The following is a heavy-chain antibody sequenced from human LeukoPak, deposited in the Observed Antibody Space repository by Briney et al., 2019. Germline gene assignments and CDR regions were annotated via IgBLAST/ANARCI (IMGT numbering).Heavy chain of an antibody. CDR1: GYTFTGYY. CDR3: ARAAGTMVRGVIHY. Sequence: ASVKVSCKASGYTFTGYYMHWVRQAPGQGLEWMGWINPNSGGTNYAQKFQGRVTMTRDTSIRTAYMELSRLRSDDTAVYYCARAAGTMVRGVIHYWGQGTLVTVSS. V-gene: IGHV1-2*02. CDR2: INPNSGGT. J-gene: IGHJ4*02. D-gene: IGHD3-10*01.